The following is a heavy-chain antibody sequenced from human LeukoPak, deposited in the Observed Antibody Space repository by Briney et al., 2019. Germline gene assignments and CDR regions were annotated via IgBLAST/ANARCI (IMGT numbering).Heavy chain of an antibody. D-gene: IGHD4-17*01. CDR3: ARRAGEYSHPYDY. Sequence: GGSLRLSCAASGFTLNNYDMNWVRQAPGKGLEWVSSITSSSYKYSADSVKGRFTISRDNSKNTLYLQMNSLRADDTAVYYCARRAGEYSHPYDYWGQGTLVTVSS. V-gene: IGHV3-21*04. CDR1: GFTLNNYD. CDR2: ITSSSYK. J-gene: IGHJ4*02.